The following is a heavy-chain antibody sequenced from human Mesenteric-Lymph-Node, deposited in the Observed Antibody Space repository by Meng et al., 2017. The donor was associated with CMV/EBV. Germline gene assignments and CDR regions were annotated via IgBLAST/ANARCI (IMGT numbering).Heavy chain of an antibody. Sequence: GESLKISCAASGFTVSTSYMSWVRQAPGKGLEWVSLIYSGGTTYYADSVKGRFTISRDNAKNTLYLQMNSLRAEDTAVYYCARDRSGTYCSSTSCYGLGYNWFDPWGQGTLVTVSS. D-gene: IGHD2-2*01. CDR3: ARDRSGTYCSSTSCYGLGYNWFDP. CDR2: IYSGGTT. CDR1: GFTVSTSY. J-gene: IGHJ5*02. V-gene: IGHV3-66*01.